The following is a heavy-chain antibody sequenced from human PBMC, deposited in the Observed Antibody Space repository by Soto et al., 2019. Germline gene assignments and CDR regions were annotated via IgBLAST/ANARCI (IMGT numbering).Heavy chain of an antibody. CDR1: GGSFSGYY. Sequence: SETLSLTCAVYGGSFSGYYWSWIRQPPGKGLEWIGEINHSGSTNYNPSLKSRVTISGDTSKNQFSLKLSSVTAADTAVYYCAGGEDSTIVQPGVVKEVKNNWFDPWGQGTLVTVSS. CDR3: AGGEDSTIVQPGVVKEVKNNWFDP. CDR2: INHSGST. J-gene: IGHJ5*02. V-gene: IGHV4-34*01. D-gene: IGHD3-3*01.